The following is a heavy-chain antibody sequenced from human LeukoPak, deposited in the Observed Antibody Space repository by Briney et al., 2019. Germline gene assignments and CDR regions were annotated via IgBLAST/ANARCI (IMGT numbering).Heavy chain of an antibody. CDR2: IYTSGST. CDR3: ARQGFGSGSAFDY. V-gene: IGHV4-61*02. CDR1: GGSISSGSDY. D-gene: IGHD3-10*01. Sequence: PSETLSLTCTVSGGSISSGSDYGSWIRQPAGKGLEWIGRIYTSGSTNYNPSLKSRVTISVDTSKTQFSLKLSSVTAADTAVYYCARQGFGSGSAFDYWGQGTLVTVSS. J-gene: IGHJ4*02.